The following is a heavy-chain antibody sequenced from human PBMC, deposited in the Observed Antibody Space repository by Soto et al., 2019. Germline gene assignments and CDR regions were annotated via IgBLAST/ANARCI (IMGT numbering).Heavy chain of an antibody. Sequence: QVQLQQWGAGLLKPSETLSLTCAVYGGSFSGYYWSWIRQPPGKGLEWIGEINHSGSTNYNPSLRSRVTISVDASKNQFSLKLSSVTAADTAVYYCARVNIWGQQLLHKYFDLWGRGTLVTVSS. CDR1: GGSFSGYY. D-gene: IGHD6-13*01. V-gene: IGHV4-34*01. CDR3: ARVNIWGQQLLHKYFDL. CDR2: INHSGST. J-gene: IGHJ2*01.